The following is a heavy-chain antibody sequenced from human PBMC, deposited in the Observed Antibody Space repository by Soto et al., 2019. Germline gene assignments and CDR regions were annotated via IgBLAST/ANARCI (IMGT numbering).Heavy chain of an antibody. CDR2: INVGNGNT. CDR3: ARQDAFDV. J-gene: IGHJ3*01. Sequence: QVQLVQSGAEVKKPGASVKVSCKASGYTFSSYGMHWVRQAPGQRLEWMGWINVGNGNTAYSQKFQGRVTMTRDTTANTAYMELSSLRSEDTAVYYCARQDAFDVWGQGTMVTISS. V-gene: IGHV1-3*01. CDR1: GYTFSSYG.